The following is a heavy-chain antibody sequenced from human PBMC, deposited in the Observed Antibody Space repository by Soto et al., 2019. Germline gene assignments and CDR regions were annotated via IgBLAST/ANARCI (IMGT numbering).Heavy chain of an antibody. D-gene: IGHD3-3*01. CDR1: GFTFSSYW. V-gene: IGHV3-74*01. J-gene: IGHJ4*02. CDR3: AKAIPYDFWSGQGLTSYFDY. CDR2: INSDGSST. Sequence: GGSLRLSCAASGFTFSSYWMHWVRQAPGKGLVWVSRINSDGSSTSYADSVKGRFTISRDNAKNSLYLQMNSLRAEDTALYYCAKAIPYDFWSGQGLTSYFDYWGQGTLVTVSS.